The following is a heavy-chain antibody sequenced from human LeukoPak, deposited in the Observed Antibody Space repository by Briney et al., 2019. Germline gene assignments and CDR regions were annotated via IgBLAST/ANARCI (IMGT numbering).Heavy chain of an antibody. CDR2: INPNSGGT. Sequence: ASVKVSCKASGYTFTGYYMHWVRQGPGQGLEWMGWINPNSGGTSYAQKFQGRVTMTRDTSVTTAYMELSRLRSDDTAVYYCARYSGYDEPFEYWGQGTLVTVSS. CDR1: GYTFTGYY. CDR3: ARYSGYDEPFEY. J-gene: IGHJ4*02. V-gene: IGHV1-2*02. D-gene: IGHD5-12*01.